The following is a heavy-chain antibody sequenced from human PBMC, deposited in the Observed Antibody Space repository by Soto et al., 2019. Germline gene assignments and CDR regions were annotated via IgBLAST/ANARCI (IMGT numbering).Heavy chain of an antibody. CDR3: ARNSTSGTRFDY. J-gene: IGHJ4*02. CDR1: GGSISTSNW. D-gene: IGHD1-1*01. CDR2: VYHSGST. Sequence: QVQLQESGPGLVKPSGTLSLTCAVSGGSISTSNWWSWVRQPPGKGLEWIGEVYHSGSTNYNPSFKSRVDMSVDKSKNQFSLKLTSVTAADTALYYCARNSTSGTRFDYGGQGSLVTVSS. V-gene: IGHV4-4*02.